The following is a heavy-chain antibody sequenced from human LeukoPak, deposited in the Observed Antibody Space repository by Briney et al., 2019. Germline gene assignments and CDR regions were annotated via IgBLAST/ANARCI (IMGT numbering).Heavy chain of an antibody. Sequence: PGGSLRLSCAASGFTFDDYAMHWVRQAPGKGLEWVSGISXNSGSIGYADSVKGXFTISKDNAKNSLYLQMNSLRAEDTALYYCAKGXRYFDYWGQGTLXTVSS. CDR3: AKGXRYFDY. CDR1: GFTFDDYA. J-gene: IGHJ4*02. V-gene: IGHV3-9*01. CDR2: ISXNSGSI.